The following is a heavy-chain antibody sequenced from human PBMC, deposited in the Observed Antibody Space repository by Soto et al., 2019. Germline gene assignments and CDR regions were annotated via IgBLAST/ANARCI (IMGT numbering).Heavy chain of an antibody. CDR1: GFTFSSYG. V-gene: IGHV3-30*18. CDR3: AKVRSGSYGSAFEM. J-gene: IGHJ3*02. Sequence: GGSLRLSCAASGFTFSSYGMHWVRQAPGKGLEWVAVISYDGSNKYYADSVKGRFTISRDNSKKTLYLQMNSLRPEDTAAYHCAKVRSGSYGSAFEMWGQGTMVTVSS. CDR2: ISYDGSNK. D-gene: IGHD3-10*01.